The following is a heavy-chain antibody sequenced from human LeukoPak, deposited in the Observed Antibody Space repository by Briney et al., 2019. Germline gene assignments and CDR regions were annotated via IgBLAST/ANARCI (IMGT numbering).Heavy chain of an antibody. CDR1: GYTFTSYG. V-gene: IGHV1-18*01. CDR2: ISAYNGNT. D-gene: IGHD3-22*01. J-gene: IGHJ5*02. CDR3: ARERNHYYDSSGYYWRWFDP. Sequence: ASVKVSCKASGYTFTSYGISWVRQAPGQGLEWMGWISAYNGNTNYAQKLQGRATMTTDTSTSTAYMELRSLRSDDTAVYYCARERNHYYDSSGYYWRWFDPWGQGTLVTVSS.